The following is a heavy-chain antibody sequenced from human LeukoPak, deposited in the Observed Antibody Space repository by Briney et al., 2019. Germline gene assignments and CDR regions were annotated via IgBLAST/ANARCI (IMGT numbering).Heavy chain of an antibody. V-gene: IGHV1-69*05. CDR2: IIPIFGTA. CDR3: ARDWMSRDVAVAGPYDY. Sequence: GASVKVSCKASGGTFSSYAISWVRQAPGQGLEWMGRIIPIFGTANYAQKFQGRVTITTDESTSTAYMELSSLRSEDTAVYYCARDWMSRDVAVAGPYDYWGQGTLVTVSS. CDR1: GGTFSSYA. D-gene: IGHD6-19*01. J-gene: IGHJ4*02.